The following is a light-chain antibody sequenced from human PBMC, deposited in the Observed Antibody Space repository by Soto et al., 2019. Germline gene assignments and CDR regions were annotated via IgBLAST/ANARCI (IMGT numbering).Light chain of an antibody. CDR1: TSNIGSTY. CDR2: KNN. V-gene: IGLV1-47*01. Sequence: QSVLTQPPSASGTPGQTVRISCSGGTSNIGSTYAFWYQQLPGTAPKLLIYKNNQRPSGVSDRFSGSRSGTSASLAITGLRVDDEADYYCASWDNNLNGPIFGGGTQLTVL. CDR3: ASWDNNLNGPI. J-gene: IGLJ2*01.